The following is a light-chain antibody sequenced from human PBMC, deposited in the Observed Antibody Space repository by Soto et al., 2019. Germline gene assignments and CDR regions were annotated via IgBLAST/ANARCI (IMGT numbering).Light chain of an antibody. CDR1: ESIDSW. Sequence: DIQMTQSPSTLSASVGDRVTITCRASESIDSWLAWHQQKPGRAPKLLISKASSLESGVPSRFSGSGFGTEFTLTISSLQPDDFAPYYCQKYNSYRAFGQGTKVDIK. V-gene: IGKV1-5*03. J-gene: IGKJ1*01. CDR3: QKYNSYRA. CDR2: KAS.